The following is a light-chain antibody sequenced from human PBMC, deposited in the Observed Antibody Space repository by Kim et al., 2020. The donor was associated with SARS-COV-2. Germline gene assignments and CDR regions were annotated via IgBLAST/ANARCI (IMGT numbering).Light chain of an antibody. CDR2: RDI. CDR3: HVWDSSTVV. CDR1: NIATKN. J-gene: IGLJ2*01. Sequence: SYELTQPLSVSVALGQTARITCGGNNIATKNVHWYQQKPGQAPVLVIYRDINRPSGIPERFSGSNSGNTATLTISRARAGDEADYYCHVWDSSTVVFGGGTKLTVL. V-gene: IGLV3-9*01.